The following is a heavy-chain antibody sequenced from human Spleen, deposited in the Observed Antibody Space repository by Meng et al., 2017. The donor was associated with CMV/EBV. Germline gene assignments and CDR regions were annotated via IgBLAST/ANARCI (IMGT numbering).Heavy chain of an antibody. CDR3: ARGRSSSNPPYGMDV. V-gene: IGHV3-21*01. D-gene: IGHD6-6*01. Sequence: GESLKISCAASGFTFSSYSMNWVRQAPGKGLEWVSSISSSSSYIYYADSVKGRFTISRDNAKNTLYLQMNSLRAEDTAVYYCARGRSSSNPPYGMDVWGQGTTVTVSS. CDR1: GFTFSSYS. CDR2: ISSSSSYI. J-gene: IGHJ6*02.